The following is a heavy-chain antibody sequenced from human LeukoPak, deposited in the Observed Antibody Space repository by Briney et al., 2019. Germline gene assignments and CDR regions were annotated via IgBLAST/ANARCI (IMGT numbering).Heavy chain of an antibody. Sequence: SETLSLTCAVYGGSFSGYYWSWIRQPPGKGLEWIGEINHSGSTNYNPSLKSRVTISVDKSKNQFSLKLSSVTAADTAVYYCARGLMVRGVRKAFDIWGQGTMVTVSS. CDR2: INHSGST. D-gene: IGHD3-10*01. CDR3: ARGLMVRGVRKAFDI. J-gene: IGHJ3*02. V-gene: IGHV4-34*01. CDR1: GGSFSGYY.